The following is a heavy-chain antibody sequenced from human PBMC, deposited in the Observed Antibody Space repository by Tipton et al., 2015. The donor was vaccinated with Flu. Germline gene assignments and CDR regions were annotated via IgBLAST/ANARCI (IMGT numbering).Heavy chain of an antibody. V-gene: IGHV4-39*07. Sequence: TLSLTCTVSGGSISSSSYYRGWIRQSPGKGLEWIASIYYSGSAYYNPSLRSRVTFSVDTSKNQFSLRLASVTAADTAVYYCARRDYSNYVSEPKNWFDPWGQGTLVTVSS. CDR2: IYYSGSA. CDR1: GGSISSSSYY. CDR3: ARRDYSNYVSEPKNWFDP. J-gene: IGHJ5*02. D-gene: IGHD4-11*01.